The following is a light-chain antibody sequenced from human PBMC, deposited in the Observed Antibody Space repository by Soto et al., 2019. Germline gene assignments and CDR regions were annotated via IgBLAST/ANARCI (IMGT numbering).Light chain of an antibody. CDR1: QSVSSSY. J-gene: IGKJ1*01. Sequence: EIVLTQSPGTLSLSPGERATLSCRASQSVSSSYLAWYQQKPGQAPRLLIYGASSRATGIPDRFSGSGSGTDFTLAISSLEPEDVAMYYCQQYGSSPWTFGQGTKVEIK. V-gene: IGKV3-20*01. CDR3: QQYGSSPWT. CDR2: GAS.